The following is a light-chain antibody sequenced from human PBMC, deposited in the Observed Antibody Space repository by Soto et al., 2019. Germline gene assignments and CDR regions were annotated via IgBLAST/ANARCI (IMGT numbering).Light chain of an antibody. Sequence: EIVLTQSPCTLSLSPGERATLSCRASQSVSSYLAWYQQKPGQAPRLLMYDASKRATGIPARFSGSGSGTEFTLTINSLQSEDFAVYYCQQYNNWWTFGQGTKVDIK. CDR2: DAS. CDR3: QQYNNWWT. CDR1: QSVSSY. V-gene: IGKV3D-15*01. J-gene: IGKJ1*01.